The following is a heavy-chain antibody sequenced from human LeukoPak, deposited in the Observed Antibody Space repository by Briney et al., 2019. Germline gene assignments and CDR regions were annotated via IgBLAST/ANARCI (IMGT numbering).Heavy chain of an antibody. CDR1: GYTFTGYY. Sequence: ASVKVSCKASGYTFTGYYMHWVRQAPGQGLEWMGWINPNSGGTNYAQKFQGRVTMTRDTSISTAYMELSRLRSDDTAVYYCARGTRTMVRGALYFDYWGQGTLVTASS. CDR2: INPNSGGT. V-gene: IGHV1-2*02. D-gene: IGHD3-10*01. J-gene: IGHJ4*02. CDR3: ARGTRTMVRGALYFDY.